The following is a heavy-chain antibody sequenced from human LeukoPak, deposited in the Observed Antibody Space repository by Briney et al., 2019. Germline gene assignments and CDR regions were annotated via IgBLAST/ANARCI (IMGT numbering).Heavy chain of an antibody. CDR3: TRGSLSGSSRDY. J-gene: IGHJ4*02. CDR2: MNPDTGDT. Sequence: ASVRVSCKASGYTFTSYDINWVRQATGQGLEWMGWMNPDTGDTGYAQKFQGRVTMTRNTSIDTAYMELSGLRSEDSAVYYCTRGSLSGSSRDYWGQGTLVTVSS. V-gene: IGHV1-8*01. D-gene: IGHD1-26*01. CDR1: GYTFTSYD.